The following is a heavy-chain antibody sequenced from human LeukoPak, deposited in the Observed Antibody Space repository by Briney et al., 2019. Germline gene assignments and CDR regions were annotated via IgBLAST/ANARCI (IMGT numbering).Heavy chain of an antibody. Sequence: GGSLRLSCAASGFTFSDYYMSWIREAPGKGLEWGSYISSSGSTIYYAEAVKRRFTISRDNPKNSLYLQMNSLRDEDTAVYYCAREGVRYYDSSGSDAFDIWGQGTMVTVSS. V-gene: IGHV3-11*04. CDR3: AREGVRYYDSSGSDAFDI. D-gene: IGHD3-22*01. CDR1: GFTFSDYY. CDR2: ISSSGSTI. J-gene: IGHJ3*02.